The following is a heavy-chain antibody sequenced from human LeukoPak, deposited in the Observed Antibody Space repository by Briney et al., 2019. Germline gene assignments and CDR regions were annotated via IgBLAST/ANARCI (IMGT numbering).Heavy chain of an antibody. CDR1: GFTLSSFA. V-gene: IGHV3-48*01. D-gene: IGHD3-16*01. Sequence: GGSLRLSCAASGFTLSSFAMNWVRQAPGKGLEWISYITSASNTIFYADSVKGRFTISRDNAKNSLYLQMNSLRAEDTAVYYCARGRMGGLFDCWGQGALVTVSS. CDR3: ARGRMGGLFDC. J-gene: IGHJ4*02. CDR2: ITSASNTI.